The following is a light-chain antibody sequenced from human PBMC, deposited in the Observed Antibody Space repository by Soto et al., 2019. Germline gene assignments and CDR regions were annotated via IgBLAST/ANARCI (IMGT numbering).Light chain of an antibody. V-gene: IGLV2-23*02. Sequence: QSALTQPASVSGSPGQSIAISCTGTSSNVGGYNFVSCYQQHPGKAPKLLIYEVNKRPSGVSNRFSGSKSDNTASLTISGLQAEDEADYYCCSYGGDRIFGGGTKLTVL. CDR3: CSYGGDRI. CDR1: SSNVGGYNF. J-gene: IGLJ2*01. CDR2: EVN.